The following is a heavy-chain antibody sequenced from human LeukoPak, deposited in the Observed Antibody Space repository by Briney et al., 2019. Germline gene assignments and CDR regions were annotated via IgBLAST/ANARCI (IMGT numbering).Heavy chain of an antibody. Sequence: ASVKVSCKASGYTFTSYGISWVRQAPGQGLEWMGWISAYNGNTNYAQKLQGRVTMTTDTSASTAYMELRSLRSDDTAVYYCAREDYGDYPFDYWGQGTLVTVSS. CDR1: GYTFTSYG. D-gene: IGHD4-17*01. CDR2: ISAYNGNT. J-gene: IGHJ4*02. V-gene: IGHV1-18*01. CDR3: AREDYGDYPFDY.